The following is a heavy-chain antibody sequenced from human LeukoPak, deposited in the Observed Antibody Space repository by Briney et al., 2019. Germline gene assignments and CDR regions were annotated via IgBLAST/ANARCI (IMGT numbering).Heavy chain of an antibody. Sequence: GRSLRLSSATAGFTFSSYAMQWVRQAPRKGLEWVAPISYDGINQYYADCVKGRFIISRDNSKNTLYLQLNSLRLEDTAVYYCTLTTFGVVYYFDYWGQGTLVTVSS. D-gene: IGHD1/OR15-1a*01. J-gene: IGHJ4*02. V-gene: IGHV3-30*04. CDR2: ISYDGINQ. CDR3: TLTTFGVVYYFDY. CDR1: GFTFSSYA.